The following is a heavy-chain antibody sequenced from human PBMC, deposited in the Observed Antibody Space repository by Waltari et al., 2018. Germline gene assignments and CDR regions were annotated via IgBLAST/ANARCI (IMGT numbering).Heavy chain of an antibody. Sequence: QVQLVQSGAEVKKPGSSVKVSCKASGGTFSSHAISWVRQAPGQGLDWMGAIIPILGVPNYAQKFQGRVTITADKSTSTAYMELSSLRSEDTAVYYCARGTAAFDIWGQGTMVTVSS. CDR2: IIPILGVP. V-gene: IGHV1-69*10. CDR1: GGTFSSHA. J-gene: IGHJ3*02. D-gene: IGHD2-2*01. CDR3: ARGTAAFDI.